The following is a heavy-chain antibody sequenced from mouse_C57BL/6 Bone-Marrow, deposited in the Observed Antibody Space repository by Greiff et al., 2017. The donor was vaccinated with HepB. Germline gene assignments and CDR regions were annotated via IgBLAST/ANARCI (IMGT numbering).Heavy chain of an antibody. V-gene: IGHV1-82*01. Sequence: QVQLQQSGPELVKPGVSVKISCKASGYAFSSSWMNWVKQRPGKGLEWIGRIYPGDGDTNYNGKFKGKATLTADKSSSTAYMQLSSLTSEDSAVYFCARSGLTGTIYFDYWGQGTTLTVSS. CDR1: GYAFSSSW. D-gene: IGHD4-1*01. CDR2: IYPGDGDT. CDR3: ARSGLTGTIYFDY. J-gene: IGHJ2*01.